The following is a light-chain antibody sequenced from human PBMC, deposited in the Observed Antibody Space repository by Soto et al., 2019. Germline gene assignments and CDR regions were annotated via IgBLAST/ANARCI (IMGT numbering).Light chain of an antibody. CDR2: DAS. Sequence: DIQMTQSPSTLSASVGDRVTITCRASQSMNDWLAWYQQKPGKAPKVLIYDASSLQSGVPSRFSGSGSGTEFTLTIDSLQSDDVAIYYCLRYNAFSQTFGQGNKVEI. CDR1: QSMNDW. V-gene: IGKV1-5*01. J-gene: IGKJ1*01. CDR3: LRYNAFSQT.